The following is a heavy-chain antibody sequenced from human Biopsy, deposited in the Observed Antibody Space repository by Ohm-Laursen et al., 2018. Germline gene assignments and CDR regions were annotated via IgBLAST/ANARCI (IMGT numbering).Heavy chain of an antibody. CDR2: IFYSGIT. J-gene: IGHJ5*02. CDR1: GGSVSSNVAY. CDR3: ARHPTGFWFDP. Sequence: TLSLTCTVSGGSVSSNVAYWAWIRQPPGKGLESIGSIFYSGITYYNPSLQSRVTMSVDTSKNQFSLNLTSVTAADTAVYYRARHPTGFWFDPWGQGTLVIVSS. V-gene: IGHV4-39*01.